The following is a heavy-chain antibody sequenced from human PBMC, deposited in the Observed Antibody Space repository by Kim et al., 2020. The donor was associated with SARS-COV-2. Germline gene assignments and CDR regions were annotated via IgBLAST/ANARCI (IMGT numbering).Heavy chain of an antibody. CDR3: ASRSTQFYGMDV. V-gene: IGHV4-34*01. CDR2: INHSGST. J-gene: IGHJ6*02. CDR1: GGSFSGYY. Sequence: SETLSLTCAVYGGSFSGYYWSWIRQPPGKGLEWIGEINHSGSTNYNPSLKSRVTISVDTSKNQFSLKLSSVTAADTAVYYCASRSTQFYGMDVWGQGTT.